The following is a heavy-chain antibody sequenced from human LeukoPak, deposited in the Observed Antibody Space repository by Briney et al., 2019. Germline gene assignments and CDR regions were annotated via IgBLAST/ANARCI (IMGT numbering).Heavy chain of an antibody. J-gene: IGHJ4*02. D-gene: IGHD2-8*01. Sequence: SETLSLTCAVQGVSVNAYSWSWIRHSPGKGLEWIGEINHSGGTNYNPSLKSRATISVDTSENQFSLRVTSVTAADTAVYYCARIRCGHTDDRCYNYWGQGTLVTVS. CDR1: GVSVNAYS. CDR3: ARIRCGHTDDRCYNY. CDR2: INHSGGT. V-gene: IGHV4-34*01.